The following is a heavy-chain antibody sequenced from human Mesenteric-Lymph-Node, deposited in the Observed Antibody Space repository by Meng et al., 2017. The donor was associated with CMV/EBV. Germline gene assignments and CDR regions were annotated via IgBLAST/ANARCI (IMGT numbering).Heavy chain of an antibody. CDR2: TSYRSKWYN. CDR3: ARLPISDYDILTGYYSPPGAGYYYYGMDV. D-gene: IGHD3-9*01. Sequence: PSGGLEWLGRTSYRSKWYNDYAVSVKSRITISPDTSKNQFSLQLNSVTPEDTAVYYCARLPISDYDILTGYYSPPGAGYYYYGMDVWGQGTTVTVSS. J-gene: IGHJ6*02. V-gene: IGHV6-1*01.